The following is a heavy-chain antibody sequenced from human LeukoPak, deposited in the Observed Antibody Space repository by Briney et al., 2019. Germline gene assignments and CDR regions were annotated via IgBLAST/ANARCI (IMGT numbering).Heavy chain of an antibody. CDR1: GGSISSGSYY. J-gene: IGHJ4*02. D-gene: IGHD3-22*01. CDR3: ARDHEYDSSGYYSDY. CDR2: IYTSGST. V-gene: IGHV4-61*02. Sequence: KPSETLSLTCTVSGGSISSGSYYWSWIRQPAGKGLEWIGRIYTSGSTNYNPSLRSRVTISVDTSKNQFSLKLSSVTAADTAVYYCARDHEYDSSGYYSDYWGQGTLVTVSS.